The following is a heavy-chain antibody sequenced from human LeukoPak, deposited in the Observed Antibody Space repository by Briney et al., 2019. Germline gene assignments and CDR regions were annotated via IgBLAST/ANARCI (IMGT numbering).Heavy chain of an antibody. CDR1: GFSFSTYG. CDR3: AKETFTRRCSNDFFDY. V-gene: IGHV3-30*18. J-gene: IGHJ4*02. CDR2: ISYDGRKQ. Sequence: GGSLRLSCAASGFSFSTYGIHWVRQAPGKGLEWLAVISYDGRKQYYADSVKGRFTISRDNSKSTVFLQVNSLRSEDTAVYYCAKETFTRRCSNDFFDYWGQGTLVTVSS. D-gene: IGHD2-15*01.